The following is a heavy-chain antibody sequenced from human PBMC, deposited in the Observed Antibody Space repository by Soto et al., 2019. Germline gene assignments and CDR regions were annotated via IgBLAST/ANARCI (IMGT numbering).Heavy chain of an antibody. CDR2: IYYSGST. V-gene: IGHV4-39*01. CDR1: GGSISSSSYY. Sequence: PSETLSLTCTVSGGSISSSSYYWGWIRQPPGKGLGWIGSIYYSGSTYYNPSLKSRVTISVDTSKNQFSLKLSSVTAADTAVYYCASGGRWNYDYWGQGTLVTVSS. D-gene: IGHD1-7*01. CDR3: ASGGRWNYDY. J-gene: IGHJ4*02.